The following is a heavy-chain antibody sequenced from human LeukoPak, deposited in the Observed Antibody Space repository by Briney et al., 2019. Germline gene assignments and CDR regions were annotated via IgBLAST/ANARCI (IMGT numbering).Heavy chain of an antibody. Sequence: SETLSLTCTVSGGSISSYYWSWIRQPAGKGLEWIGRFHTSGNSNYNPSLKSRVTMSVDTSKNQFSLKVGSVTAADTAVYYCTSGRVTGYFDLWGRGTLVTVSS. D-gene: IGHD3-10*01. CDR1: GGSISSYY. CDR2: FHTSGNS. J-gene: IGHJ2*01. CDR3: TSGRVTGYFDL. V-gene: IGHV4-4*07.